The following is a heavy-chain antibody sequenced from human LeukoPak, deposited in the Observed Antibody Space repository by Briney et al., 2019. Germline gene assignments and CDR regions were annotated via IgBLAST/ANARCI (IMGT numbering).Heavy chain of an antibody. J-gene: IGHJ4*02. CDR3: ANSRYDSSGYYGIIGY. CDR1: GFTFSSYS. CDR2: ISSSSSYI. D-gene: IGHD3-22*01. V-gene: IGHV3-21*01. Sequence: GGSLRLSCAASGFTFSSYSMNWVRQAPGKGLEWVSSISSSSSYIYYADSVKGRFTISRDNAKNSLYLQMNSLRAEDTAVYYCANSRYDSSGYYGIIGYWGQGTPVTVSS.